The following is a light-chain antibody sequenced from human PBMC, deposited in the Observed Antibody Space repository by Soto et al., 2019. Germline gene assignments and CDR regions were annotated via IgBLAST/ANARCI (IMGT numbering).Light chain of an antibody. V-gene: IGLV1-40*01. Sequence: VLTQPPSVSGAPGQRVTISCTGSRSSIGAGYDVHWYQQLPGTAPKLLIYANNIRPSGVPGRFSGSKSGTSASLAITGLQAEDEADYYCQSYDSSLSGYVFGTGTKVTVL. J-gene: IGLJ1*01. CDR2: ANN. CDR3: QSYDSSLSGYV. CDR1: RSSIGAGYD.